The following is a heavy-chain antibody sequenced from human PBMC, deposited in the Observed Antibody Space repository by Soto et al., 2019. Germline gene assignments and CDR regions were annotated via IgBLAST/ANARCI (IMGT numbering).Heavy chain of an antibody. CDR1: GGSFSGYY. J-gene: IGHJ3*02. Sequence: PSETLSLTCAVYGGSFSGYYWSWIRQPPGKGLEWIGEINHSGSTNYNPSLKSRVTISVDTSKNQFSLKLSSVTAADTAVYYCARRDYDYIWGSYRDPTVAFDIWGQGTMVTVSS. D-gene: IGHD3-16*02. CDR2: INHSGST. V-gene: IGHV4-34*01. CDR3: ARRDYDYIWGSYRDPTVAFDI.